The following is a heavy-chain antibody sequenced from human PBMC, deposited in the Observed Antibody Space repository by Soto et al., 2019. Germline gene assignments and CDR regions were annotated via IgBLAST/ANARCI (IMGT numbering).Heavy chain of an antibody. D-gene: IGHD2-2*01. CDR2: ISGSGGST. Sequence: HPGGSLRLSCAASGFTFSSYAMSWVRQAPGKGLEWVSAISGSGGSTYYADSVKGRFTISRDNSKNTLYLQMNSLRAEDTAVYYCAKDESHYCSSTSCYYDYWGQGALVTVSP. CDR1: GFTFSSYA. CDR3: AKDESHYCSSTSCYYDY. V-gene: IGHV3-23*01. J-gene: IGHJ4*02.